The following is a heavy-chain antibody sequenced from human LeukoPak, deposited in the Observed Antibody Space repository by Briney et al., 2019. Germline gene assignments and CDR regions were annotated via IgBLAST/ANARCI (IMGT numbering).Heavy chain of an antibody. CDR1: GYTFTGYY. J-gene: IGHJ6*03. Sequence: ASVKVSCKASGYTFTGYYMHWVRQAPGQGLEWMGWINPNSGGTNYAQKLQGRVTMTPDTSTSTAYMELRSLRSDDTAVYFCARRYVDRYYYGLGSYLFPYYYMDVWGKGTTVTISS. D-gene: IGHD3-10*01. CDR2: INPNSGGT. CDR3: ARRYVDRYYYGLGSYLFPYYYMDV. V-gene: IGHV1-2*02.